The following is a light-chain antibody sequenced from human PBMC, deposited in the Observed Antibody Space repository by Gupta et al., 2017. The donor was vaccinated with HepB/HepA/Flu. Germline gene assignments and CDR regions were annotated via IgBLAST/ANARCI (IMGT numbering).Light chain of an antibody. V-gene: IGKV3-11*01. CDR1: QSVSSY. CDR2: DAS. J-gene: IGKJ4*01. Sequence: EIVLTQSPATLSLSPGERATLSCRASQSVSSYLAWYQQKPGQAPRLLIYDASNRDTGIPARFSGSGSGKDLTLTISSREQEDFAGYYCQQRSNWPPITFGRGTKVEIK. CDR3: QQRSNWPPIT.